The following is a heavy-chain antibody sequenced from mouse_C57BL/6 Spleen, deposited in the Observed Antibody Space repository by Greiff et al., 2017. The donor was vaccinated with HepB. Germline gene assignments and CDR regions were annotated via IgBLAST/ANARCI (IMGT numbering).Heavy chain of an antibody. Sequence: EVELMESGGGLVKPGGSLKLSCAASGFTFSSYAMSWVRQTPEKRLEWVATISDGGSYTYYPDNVKGRFTISRDNAKNNLYLQMSHLKSEDTAMYYCARGEGFAYWGQGTLVTVSA. CDR1: GFTFSSYA. V-gene: IGHV5-4*03. J-gene: IGHJ3*01. CDR3: ARGEGFAY. CDR2: ISDGGSYT.